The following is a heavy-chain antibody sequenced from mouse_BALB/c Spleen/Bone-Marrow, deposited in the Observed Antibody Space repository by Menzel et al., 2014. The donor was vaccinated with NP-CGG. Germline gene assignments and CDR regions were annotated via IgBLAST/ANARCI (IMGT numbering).Heavy chain of an antibody. CDR2: IYPGNVNT. Sequence: QVQLQQSGPELVKPGASARISCKASGYTFTRYYIQWMKQRPGQGLEWIGWIYPGNVNTKYNEKFKGKATLTADKSSSRAYMQLSSLTSEDSAVYFCAMWLRRDYYAMDYWGQGTSVTVSS. D-gene: IGHD2-2*01. CDR3: AMWLRRDYYAMDY. J-gene: IGHJ4*01. CDR1: GYTFTRYY. V-gene: IGHV1S56*01.